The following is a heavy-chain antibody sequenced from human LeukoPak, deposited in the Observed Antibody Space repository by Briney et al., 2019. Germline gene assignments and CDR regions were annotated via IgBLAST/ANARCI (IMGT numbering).Heavy chain of an antibody. J-gene: IGHJ4*02. CDR1: GFPFSSYG. CDR3: ARSSYFSVVRGGVLCGFDF. V-gene: IGHV3-30*19. Sequence: GRSLRLSCVVSGFPFSSYGMHWVRQAPGNRLEWVAVISNDGNNIYYADSVKGRFTISRDNSQNTLFLQMNGLSAEDTAVYYCARSSYFSVVRGGVLCGFDFWGQGTLVIVSS. CDR2: ISNDGNNI. D-gene: IGHD3-10*01.